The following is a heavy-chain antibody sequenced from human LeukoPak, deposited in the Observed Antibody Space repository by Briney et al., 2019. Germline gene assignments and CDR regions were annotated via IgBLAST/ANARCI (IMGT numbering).Heavy chain of an antibody. D-gene: IGHD3-10*01. J-gene: IGHJ5*01. CDR2: IYTSGSP. V-gene: IGHV4-4*07. CDR3: AKGMRAGSTDWFDS. Sequence: SETLSLTCTVSGDSIRSYSWSWIRQPAGKGLEWIGRIYTSGSPNSNPSLKSRVTLSIDTSKNQFSLSLTSVTAADTGVDYWAKGMRAGSTDWFDSWGQAAMVSDCS. CDR1: GDSIRSYS.